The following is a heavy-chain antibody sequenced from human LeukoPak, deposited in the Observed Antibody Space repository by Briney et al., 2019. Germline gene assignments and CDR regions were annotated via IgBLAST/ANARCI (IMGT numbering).Heavy chain of an antibody. CDR2: IKEDGREK. V-gene: IGHV3-7*03. D-gene: IGHD6-19*01. J-gene: IGHJ4*02. Sequence: PGGSLRLSCATSGFTFSSSWMSWVRQAPGKGLECVANIKEDGREKYYVDSVKGRFTISRDNSKNTLYLQMNSLRAEDTAVYYCATSPPGIAVAGPFDYWGQGTLVTVSS. CDR1: GFTFSSSW. CDR3: ATSPPGIAVAGPFDY.